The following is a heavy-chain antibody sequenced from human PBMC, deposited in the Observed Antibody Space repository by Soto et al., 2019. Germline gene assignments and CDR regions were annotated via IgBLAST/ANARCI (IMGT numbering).Heavy chain of an antibody. CDR3: ARGGVTYYDFWSGYYEHRPVYNWFDP. V-gene: IGHV4-34*01. D-gene: IGHD3-3*01. J-gene: IGHJ5*02. CDR2: INHSGST. Sequence: SETLSLTCVVSGGSITSYHWSWIRQPPGKGLEWIGEINHSGSTNYNPSLKSRVTISVDTSKNQFSLKLSSVTAADTAVYYCARGGVTYYDFWSGYYEHRPVYNWFDPWGQGTLVTVSS. CDR1: GGSITSYH.